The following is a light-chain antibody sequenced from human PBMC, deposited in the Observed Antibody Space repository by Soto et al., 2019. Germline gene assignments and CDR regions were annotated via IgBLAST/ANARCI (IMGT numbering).Light chain of an antibody. CDR2: GAS. V-gene: IGKV3-20*01. Sequence: EIVLTQSPGTLSLSPGERATLSCRASQTVSSSYLAWYQQKLGQAPRLLIYGASNRATGIPDRFSGSGSWTDLTLTISRREPEDFAVYYCQQYGRSPRTFGQWTKVEIK. CDR3: QQYGRSPRT. J-gene: IGKJ1*01. CDR1: QTVSSSY.